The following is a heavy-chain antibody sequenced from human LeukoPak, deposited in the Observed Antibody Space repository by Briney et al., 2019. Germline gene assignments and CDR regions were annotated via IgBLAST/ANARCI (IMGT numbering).Heavy chain of an antibody. J-gene: IGHJ4*02. Sequence: SETLSLTCTVSGGSISSHYWSWIRQPPGKGLEWIGYIYYSGNTNYNPSLKSRVTISVDTSKNQFSLKLTSVTAADTAVYYCARAPGGNPTTHYFDYWGQGALVTVSS. CDR3: ARAPGGNPTTHYFDY. CDR2: IYYSGNT. V-gene: IGHV4-59*11. CDR1: GGSISSHY. D-gene: IGHD1-14*01.